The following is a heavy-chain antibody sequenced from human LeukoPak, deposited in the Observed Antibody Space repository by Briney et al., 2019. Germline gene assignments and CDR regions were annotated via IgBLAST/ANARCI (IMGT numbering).Heavy chain of an antibody. CDR3: AREYVLRFLEWPPSYYYGMDV. Sequence: ASVKVSCKASGYTFTSCYMHWVRQAPGQGLEWMGIIDPSGGSTSYAQKFQGRVTMIRDTSTSTVYMELSSLRSEDTAVYYCAREYVLRFLEWPPSYYYGMDVWGQGTTVTVSS. V-gene: IGHV1-46*01. D-gene: IGHD3-3*01. CDR1: GYTFTSCY. J-gene: IGHJ6*02. CDR2: IDPSGGST.